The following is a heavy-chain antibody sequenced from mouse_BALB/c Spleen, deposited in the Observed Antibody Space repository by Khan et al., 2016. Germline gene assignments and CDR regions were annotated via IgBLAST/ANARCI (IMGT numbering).Heavy chain of an antibody. CDR1: GYAFTNCL. V-gene: IGHV1-54*01. CDR2: INPGSGGT. Sequence: VQLQESGAELVRPGTSVKVSCKASGYAFTNCLIEWVKQRPGQGLEWIGVINPGSGGTNYNERFKGKATLTADNSSSNAYMQLSSLTSDDSAVYFCASQYGSSYVGFAYWGQGTLVTVSA. J-gene: IGHJ3*01. CDR3: ASQYGSSYVGFAY. D-gene: IGHD1-1*01.